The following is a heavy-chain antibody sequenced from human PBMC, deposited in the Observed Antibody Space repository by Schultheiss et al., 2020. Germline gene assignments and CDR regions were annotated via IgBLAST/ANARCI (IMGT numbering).Heavy chain of an antibody. V-gene: IGHV6-1*01. J-gene: IGHJ6*04. Sequence: SQTLSLTCAISGDSVSSNSAAWNWIRQSPSRGLEWLGRTYYRSKWYNDYAVSVKSRITINPDTSKNQFSLQLNSVTPEDTAVYYCARVQYYYDSSGYYCGPYGMDVWGKENTVTVSS. CDR1: GDSVSSNSAA. CDR2: TYYRSKWYN. CDR3: ARVQYYYDSSGYYCGPYGMDV. D-gene: IGHD3-22*01.